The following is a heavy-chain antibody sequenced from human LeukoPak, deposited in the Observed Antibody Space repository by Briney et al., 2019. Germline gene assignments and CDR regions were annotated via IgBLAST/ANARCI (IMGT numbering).Heavy chain of an antibody. Sequence: PGGSLRLSCAASGFTFSSYGMHWVRQAPGKGLEWVAVISYDGSNKYYADSVKGRFTISRDNSKNTLYLQMNSLRAEDTAVYYCAKDSSGYYDAEYFQHWGQGTLVTVSS. CDR1: GFTFSSYG. D-gene: IGHD3-22*01. CDR3: AKDSSGYYDAEYFQH. CDR2: ISYDGSNK. J-gene: IGHJ1*01. V-gene: IGHV3-30*18.